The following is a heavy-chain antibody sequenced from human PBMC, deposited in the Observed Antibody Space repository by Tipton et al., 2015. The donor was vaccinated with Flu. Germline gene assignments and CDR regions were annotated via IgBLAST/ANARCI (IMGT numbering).Heavy chain of an antibody. V-gene: IGHV4-61*02. Sequence: TLSLTCTVSGDSISSGTHYWSWIRQPAGKGLEWIGRIYTSGSTNYNPSPKTRVTISVDTSKNQFSLKLSSVTAEDTAVYYCARSPSYSGSGIYPYYFDDWGQGTLVTVSS. CDR2: IYTSGST. CDR3: ARSPSYSGSGIYPYYFDD. J-gene: IGHJ4*02. D-gene: IGHD3-10*01. CDR1: GDSISSGTHY.